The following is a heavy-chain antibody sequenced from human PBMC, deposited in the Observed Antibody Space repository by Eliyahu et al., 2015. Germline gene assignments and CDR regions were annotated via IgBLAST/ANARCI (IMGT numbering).Heavy chain of an antibody. CDR3: TAFGGVIVRDY. CDR2: IKSKTDGGTT. CDR1: XXPFSNAW. V-gene: IGHV3-15*01. J-gene: IGHJ4*02. Sequence: EVQLVESGGGXVKPGGSLXLSXAASXXPFSNAWVRWVRQAPGKGLGWVGRIKSKTDGGTTDYAAPVKGRFTISRDDSKNTLYLQMNSLKTEDTAVYYCTAFGGVIVRDYWGQGTLVTVSS. D-gene: IGHD3-16*02.